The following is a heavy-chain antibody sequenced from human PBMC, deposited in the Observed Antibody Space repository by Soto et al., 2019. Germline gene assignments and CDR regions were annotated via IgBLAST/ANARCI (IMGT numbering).Heavy chain of an antibody. J-gene: IGHJ3*02. CDR1: GFSFSSYV. Sequence: GGTLRLSCAASGFSFSSYVMYWVRQAPGKGLEWVAFISYDGSNKYYVDSVKGRFTISRDNSKNTLYLQINSLRAEDTAVYYCARDLLGYCSGGSCYSGYAFDIWGQGTMVTVSS. CDR2: ISYDGSNK. V-gene: IGHV3-30-3*01. D-gene: IGHD2-15*01. CDR3: ARDLLGYCSGGSCYSGYAFDI.